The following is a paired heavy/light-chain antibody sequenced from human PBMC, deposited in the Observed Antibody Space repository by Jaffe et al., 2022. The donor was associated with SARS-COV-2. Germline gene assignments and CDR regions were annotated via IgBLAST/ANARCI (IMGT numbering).Light chain of an antibody. CDR2: ATS. CDR3: QQSYSSPQT. V-gene: IGKV1-39*01. Sequence: DIQMTQSPSSLSASVGDRVTITCRASQTTGGFLNWYQQRPGKPPKLLIYATSSLHSGVPSRFSGSGSGTDFTLTISGLQPEDFATYYCQQSYSSPQTFGQGTKVEIK. J-gene: IGKJ1*01. CDR1: QTTGGF.
Heavy chain of an antibody. J-gene: IGHJ4*02. Sequence: EVQLVESGGGLIQPGGSLRLSCAASGFTFSSYSMSWLRQVPGKGLEWVSDIGNSGDNIYYADSVKGRFTISRDNSKNTLYLQMNSLRVEDTAVYFCAKWRWQQSEHEYWGQGTLVTVSS. CDR1: GFTFSSYS. CDR3: AKWRWQQSEHEY. D-gene: IGHD1-1*01. CDR2: IGNSGDNI. V-gene: IGHV3-23*04.